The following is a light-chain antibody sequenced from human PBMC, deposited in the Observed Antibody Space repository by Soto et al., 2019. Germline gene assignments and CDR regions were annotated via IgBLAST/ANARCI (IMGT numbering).Light chain of an antibody. CDR3: LQYNTVPRT. CDR2: DAT. V-gene: IGKV1-5*01. CDR1: QMIARW. J-gene: IGKJ2*02. Sequence: IQMTQSPSTLSASVGDTVTLTCRSSQMIARWLAWYQQKPGTAPRLIIYDATSLQSGVPSRFSASASGTDFTLTMSSLYPDDFATYYCLQYNTVPRTLGQVTKLDI.